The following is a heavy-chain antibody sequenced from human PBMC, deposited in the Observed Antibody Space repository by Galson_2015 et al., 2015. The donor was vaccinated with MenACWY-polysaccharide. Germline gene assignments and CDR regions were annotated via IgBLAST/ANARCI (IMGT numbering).Heavy chain of an antibody. CDR2: ISTYNGNR. CDR3: ARDNQRDGGALDY. V-gene: IGHV1-18*01. CDR1: GYTFINYG. Sequence: SCKASGYTFINYGFSWVRQAPGQGLEWMGWISTYNGNRNDVQKFQDRVTMTTDISTRTAYMELRGLSSDDTAVYYCARDNQRDGGALDYWGQGTLVTVSS. J-gene: IGHJ4*02. D-gene: IGHD5-24*01.